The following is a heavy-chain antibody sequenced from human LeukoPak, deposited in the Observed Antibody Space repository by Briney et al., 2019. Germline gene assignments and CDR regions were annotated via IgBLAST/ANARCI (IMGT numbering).Heavy chain of an antibody. CDR1: GGSISSYY. CDR2: IYYSGST. D-gene: IGHD5-18*01. J-gene: IGHJ4*02. CDR3: ARVIGGYSYGPFDY. V-gene: IGHV4-59*01. Sequence: SETLSLTCTVSGGSISSYYWSWIRQPPGKGLEWIGYIYYSGSTNYNPSLKSRVTISVDASKNQFSLKLSSVTAADTAVYYCARVIGGYSYGPFDYWGQGTLVTVSS.